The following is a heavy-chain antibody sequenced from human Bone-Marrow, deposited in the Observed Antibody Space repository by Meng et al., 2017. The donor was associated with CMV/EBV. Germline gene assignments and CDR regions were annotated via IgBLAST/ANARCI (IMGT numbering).Heavy chain of an antibody. V-gene: IGHV1-69*10. D-gene: IGHD2-2*02. Sequence: SVKVSCKASGGTFSSYAISWVRQAPGQGLEWMGGIIPILGIANYAQKFQGRVTITADKSTSTAYMELSSLRSEDTAVYYCARDQGGSSTSCYIYPARCGDGMDVWGQGTTVTVYS. CDR3: ARDQGGSSTSCYIYPARCGDGMDV. CDR1: GGTFSSYA. CDR2: IIPILGIA. J-gene: IGHJ6*02.